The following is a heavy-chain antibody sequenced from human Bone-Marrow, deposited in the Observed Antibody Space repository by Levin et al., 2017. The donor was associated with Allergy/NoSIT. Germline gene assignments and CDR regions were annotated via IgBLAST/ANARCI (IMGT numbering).Heavy chain of an antibody. CDR3: ARVRNAVTNPTFDH. CDR1: GDSISSGDYY. V-gene: IGHV4-30-4*01. J-gene: IGHJ4*02. Sequence: SETLSLTCTVSGDSISSGDYYWSWVRQPPGEGLEWIVYIYYSGTTYYHPSLKSRVTITVDTNKNQFSLKLTSVTAADKAVYYCARVRNAVTNPTFDHWGQGTLVTVSS. D-gene: IGHD4-17*01. CDR2: IYYSGTT.